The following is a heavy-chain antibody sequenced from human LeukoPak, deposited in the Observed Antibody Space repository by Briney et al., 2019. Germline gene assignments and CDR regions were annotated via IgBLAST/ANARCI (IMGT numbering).Heavy chain of an antibody. CDR2: SSDDGTST. CDR3: SPFWFRGASAPDLGY. J-gene: IGHJ4*02. CDR1: GFTFRFYR. Sequence: GGSLRLPCAASGFTFRFYRLRWVRPAPGSGLVWVSRSSDDGTSTVYPDSVKGRFTISRDNAKITLYLQMNSLSAENTAVYYCSPFWFRGASAPDLGYWGQVTLVTVAS. D-gene: IGHD3-10*01. V-gene: IGHV3-74*01.